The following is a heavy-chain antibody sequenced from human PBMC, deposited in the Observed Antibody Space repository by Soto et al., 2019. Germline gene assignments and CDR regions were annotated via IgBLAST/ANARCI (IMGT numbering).Heavy chain of an antibody. CDR2: IKSKTDGGTT. V-gene: IGHV3-15*01. J-gene: IGHJ6*03. Sequence: GGSLRLSCAASGFTFSNAWMSWVRQAPGKGLEWVGRIKSKTDGGTTDYAAPVKGRFTISRDDSKNTLYLQMNSLKTEDTAVYYCFRGMGDYSYYYYYYMDVWGKGTTVTVSS. CDR3: FRGMGDYSYYYYYYMDV. D-gene: IGHD3-16*01. CDR1: GFTFSNAW.